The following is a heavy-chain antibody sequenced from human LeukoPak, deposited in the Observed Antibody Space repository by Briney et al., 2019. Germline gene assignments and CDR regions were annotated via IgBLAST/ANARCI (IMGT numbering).Heavy chain of an antibody. CDR1: GFTFSSYG. V-gene: IGHV3-30*18. J-gene: IGHJ4*02. CDR2: ISYDGSNK. D-gene: IGHD3-3*01. CDR3: AKNYDFWSGYTDY. Sequence: GGSLRLSCAASGFTFSSYGMHWVRQAPGKGLEWVEVISYDGSNKYHADSVKGRFTISRDNSKSTLYLQMNSLRAEDTAVYYCAKNYDFWSGYTDYWGQGTLVTVAS.